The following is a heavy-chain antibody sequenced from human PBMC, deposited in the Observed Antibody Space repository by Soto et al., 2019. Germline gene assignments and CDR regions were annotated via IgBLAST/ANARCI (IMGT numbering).Heavy chain of an antibody. D-gene: IGHD1-26*01. CDR1: GGSINRYY. CDR2: IHYTGRT. J-gene: IGHJ6*03. V-gene: IGHV4-59*08. CDR3: ARGGDYYYYYMDV. Sequence: PSETLSLTCTVSGGSINRYYWSWIRQPPGKGLEWIGYIHYTGRTNYNPSLKSRVTISVDTSKNQFSLELSSATAADTAVYYCARGGDYYYYYMDVWGKGTTVTVSS.